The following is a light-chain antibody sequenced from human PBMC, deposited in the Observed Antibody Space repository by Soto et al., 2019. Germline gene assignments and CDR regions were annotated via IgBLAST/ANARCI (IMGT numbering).Light chain of an antibody. Sequence: DIQMTQSPSTXPXXVXXXXXXXXRASQSISSWLAWYQQKPGKAPKLLIYDASSLESGVPSRFSGSGSGTEFTLTISSLQPDDFATYYCQQYNSYWAFGQGTKVDI. CDR2: DAS. CDR3: QQYNSYWA. V-gene: IGKV1-5*01. CDR1: QSISSW. J-gene: IGKJ1*01.